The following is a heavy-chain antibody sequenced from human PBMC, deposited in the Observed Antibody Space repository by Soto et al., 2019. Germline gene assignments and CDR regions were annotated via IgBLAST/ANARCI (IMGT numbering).Heavy chain of an antibody. V-gene: IGHV3-7*04. D-gene: IGHD3-10*01. CDR1: GFTFNTYW. CDR3: ARDPPYGSGTSQNYGMDV. J-gene: IGHJ6*02. CDR2: IKQDGSET. Sequence: EVQLVESGGGLVQPGGSLRLSCAASGFTFNTYWMTWVRQAPGKGLEWVANIKQDGSETYYVDSVKGRFTISRDNAQNSLYLQMISLRAEDMAVYYCARDPPYGSGTSQNYGMDVWGQGTTVTVSS.